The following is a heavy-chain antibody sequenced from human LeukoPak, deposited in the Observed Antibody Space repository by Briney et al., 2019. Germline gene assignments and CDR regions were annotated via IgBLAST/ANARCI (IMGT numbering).Heavy chain of an antibody. D-gene: IGHD3-3*01. Sequence: GGSLRLSCAPPGFTFSSHGMHWVRQAPGKGLEWVAIISNDGSRKYYAHSVEGRFTISRDNSKNTLYLQMDSLRAEDTAVYYCARDRAWNYFDYWGQGTLVTVSS. CDR1: GFTFSSHG. CDR3: ARDRAWNYFDY. J-gene: IGHJ4*02. CDR2: ISNDGSRK. V-gene: IGHV3-30*03.